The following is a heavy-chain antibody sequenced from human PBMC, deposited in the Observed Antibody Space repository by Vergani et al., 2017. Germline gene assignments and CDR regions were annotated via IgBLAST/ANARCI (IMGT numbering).Heavy chain of an antibody. Sequence: QVQLQQWGAGLLKPSETLSLTCAVYGGSFSGYYWSWIRQPPGKGLEWIGEINHSGSTNYNPSLKSRVTIAVDTSKNQFSLKLSSVTAADTAVYYCARAARSWLWFGELSEYCDYWGQGTLVTVSS. CDR1: GGSFSGYY. CDR2: INHSGST. CDR3: ARAARSWLWFGELSEYCDY. D-gene: IGHD3-10*01. V-gene: IGHV4-34*01. J-gene: IGHJ4*02.